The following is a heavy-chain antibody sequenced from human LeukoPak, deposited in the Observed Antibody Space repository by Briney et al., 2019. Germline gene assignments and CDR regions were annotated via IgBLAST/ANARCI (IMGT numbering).Heavy chain of an antibody. V-gene: IGHV1-69*01. J-gene: IGHJ4*02. CDR2: IIPLFGRA. CDR3: ASPKEDSDYYFDY. Sequence: SVKVPCKASGGTFRNYAISWVRQARGQRLEWIGGIIPLFGRAEYAQRFQGRVTITADESTSTAYLELSILRSEDTAVYYCASPKEDSDYYFDYWGQGTLVTVSS. CDR1: GGTFRNYA. D-gene: IGHD4-11*01.